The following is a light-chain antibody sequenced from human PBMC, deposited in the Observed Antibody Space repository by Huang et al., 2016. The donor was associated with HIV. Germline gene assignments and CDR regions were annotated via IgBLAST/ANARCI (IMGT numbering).Light chain of an antibody. J-gene: IGKJ2*01. Sequence: EIQMTQSPSSLSASVGETVTITCRASQNIDIYLNWYQQRPGKAPKLLIYTASSLQTGGPSRFSGSGSGTDFTLTIDSLQPEDFATYYCLQSYSMFRTFGQGTKLDFK. CDR2: TAS. CDR3: LQSYSMFRT. CDR1: QNIDIY. V-gene: IGKV1-39*01.